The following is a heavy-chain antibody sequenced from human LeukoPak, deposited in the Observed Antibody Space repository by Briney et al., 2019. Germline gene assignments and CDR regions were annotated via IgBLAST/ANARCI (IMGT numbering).Heavy chain of an antibody. V-gene: IGHV1-8*01. Sequence: ASVKVSCKASGYTFTSYDINWVRQATGQGLEWVGWMNPNSGNTGYAQKFQGRVTMTRNTSISTAYMELSSLRSEDTAVYYCARARRRGWNWFDPWGQGTLVTVSS. CDR2: MNPNSGNT. CDR3: ARARRRGWNWFDP. CDR1: GYTFTSYD. J-gene: IGHJ5*02. D-gene: IGHD6-19*01.